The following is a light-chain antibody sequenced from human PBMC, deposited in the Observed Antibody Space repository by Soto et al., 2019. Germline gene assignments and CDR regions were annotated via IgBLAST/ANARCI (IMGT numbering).Light chain of an antibody. CDR3: CSYTTTSTFV. CDR2: EVF. V-gene: IGLV2-14*03. Sequence: QSALPQPASVSGSPGQSITISCTGTSSDVGGYNYVSWYQQHPGKVPKLMIYEVFRRPSGISDRFSGSKSGNTASLTISGLQAEDEADYYCCSYTTTSTFVFGGGTKLTVL. CDR1: SSDVGGYNY. J-gene: IGLJ2*01.